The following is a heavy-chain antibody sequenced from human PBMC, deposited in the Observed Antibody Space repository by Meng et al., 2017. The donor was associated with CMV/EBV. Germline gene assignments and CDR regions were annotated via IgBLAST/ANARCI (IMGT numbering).Heavy chain of an antibody. J-gene: IGHJ6*02. CDR1: LVSASSNSAA. V-gene: IGHV6-1*01. CDR2: TYYRSKWYN. D-gene: IGHD5-24*01. Sequence: QTLSLTCALSLVSASSNSAASNWIRQSPSRGLEWLGRTYYRSKWYNDYAVSVKSRITINPDTSKNQFSLQLNSVTPEDTAVYYCARGRDRPYDYYGMDVWGQGTTVTVSS. CDR3: ARGRDRPYDYYGMDV.